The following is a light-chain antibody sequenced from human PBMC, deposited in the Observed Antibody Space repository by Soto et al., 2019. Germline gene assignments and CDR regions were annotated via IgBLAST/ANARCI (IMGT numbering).Light chain of an antibody. CDR3: QQFNDWPRT. J-gene: IGKJ1*01. Sequence: DIQMTQSPSSLAASVGDRVTITCQASQDISTYLNWFQHKPGKAPNLLIYDASNLETGVPSRFSGSGSGTHFTFTINSLQPEDIATYYCQQFNDWPRTFGLGTKV. CDR2: DAS. V-gene: IGKV1-33*01. CDR1: QDISTY.